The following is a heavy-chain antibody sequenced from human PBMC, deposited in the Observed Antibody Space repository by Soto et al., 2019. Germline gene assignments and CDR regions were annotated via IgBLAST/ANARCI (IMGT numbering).Heavy chain of an antibody. V-gene: IGHV4-34*01. Sequence: PSETLSLTCAVYGGSFSGYYWSWIRQPPGKGLEWIGEINHSGSTNYNPSLKSRVTISVDTSKNQFSLKLSSVTAADTAVYYCAGGLVLNYYYYGMDVWGQGTTVTVSS. CDR3: AGGLVLNYYYYGMDV. CDR1: GGSFSGYY. D-gene: IGHD6-13*01. CDR2: INHSGST. J-gene: IGHJ6*02.